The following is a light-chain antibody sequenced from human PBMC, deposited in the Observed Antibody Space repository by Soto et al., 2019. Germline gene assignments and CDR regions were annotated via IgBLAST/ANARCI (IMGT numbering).Light chain of an antibody. J-gene: IGKJ5*01. CDR1: QSVSTK. CDR3: QQYDDWPPIS. CDR2: GAS. Sequence: ETVMTQSPATLSVSPGERATLSCRASQSVSTKLAWYQQKPGQAPRLLIYGASTRATGIPARFSGSGSGTEFTLTVSSLQSEDFAVYYCQQYDDWPPISFRQGTGLEIK. V-gene: IGKV3D-15*01.